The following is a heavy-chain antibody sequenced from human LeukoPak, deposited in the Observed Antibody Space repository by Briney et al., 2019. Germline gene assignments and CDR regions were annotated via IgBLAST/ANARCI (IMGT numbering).Heavy chain of an antibody. CDR2: SNHDGSRT. D-gene: IGHD2-15*01. CDR3: AKDRYCSGGGCYYDAFDI. J-gene: IGHJ3*02. V-gene: IGHV3-74*01. CDR1: GFTFSNYW. Sequence: GGSLRLSCAASGFTFSNYWMHWVRQAPGKGLVWVSHSNHDGSRTTYADSVKGRFTISRDNAKNTLYLQMNSLRAEDTAMYYCAKDRYCSGGGCYYDAFDIWGQGTMVTVSS.